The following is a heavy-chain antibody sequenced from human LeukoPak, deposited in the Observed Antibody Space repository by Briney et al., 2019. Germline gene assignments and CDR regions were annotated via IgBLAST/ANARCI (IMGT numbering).Heavy chain of an antibody. CDR3: VKDLPSGGGVDY. Sequence: PGGSLRPSCSASGFPFSTYAMHWVRQAPGKGLEYVSAIIRNGGRTYYADSVKGRFTISRDNSKKTPSLQMSSLRAEDPAVYYCVKDLPSGGGVDYWGQGTLVTVSS. CDR1: GFPFSTYA. D-gene: IGHD3-10*01. V-gene: IGHV3-64D*06. J-gene: IGHJ4*02. CDR2: IIRNGGRT.